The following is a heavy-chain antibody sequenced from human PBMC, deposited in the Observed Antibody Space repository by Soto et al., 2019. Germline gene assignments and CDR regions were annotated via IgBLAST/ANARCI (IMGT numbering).Heavy chain of an antibody. CDR2: IYSGGST. Sequence: PGGSLRLSCAASGFTVSSNYMSWVRQAPGKGLEWVSVIYSGGSTYYADSVKGRFTISRDNSKNTLYLQMNSLRAEDTAVYYCARDGGPDPYYYGSGHYGMDVWGQGTTVTVSS. CDR1: GFTVSSNY. D-gene: IGHD3-10*01. J-gene: IGHJ6*02. CDR3: ARDGGPDPYYYGSGHYGMDV. V-gene: IGHV3-53*01.